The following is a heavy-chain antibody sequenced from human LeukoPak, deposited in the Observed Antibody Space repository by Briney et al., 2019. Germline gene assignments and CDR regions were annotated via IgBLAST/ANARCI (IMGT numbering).Heavy chain of an antibody. J-gene: IGHJ4*02. Sequence: GGSLRLSCAASGFTFDDYTMHWVRQAPGKGLEWVSLISWDGGSTYYADSVKGRFTISRDNSKNSLYLQMNSLRTEDTALYYCAKDMIRYGSGSFPDYWGQGTLVTVSS. D-gene: IGHD3-10*01. CDR2: ISWDGGST. CDR1: GFTFDDYT. CDR3: AKDMIRYGSGSFPDY. V-gene: IGHV3-43*01.